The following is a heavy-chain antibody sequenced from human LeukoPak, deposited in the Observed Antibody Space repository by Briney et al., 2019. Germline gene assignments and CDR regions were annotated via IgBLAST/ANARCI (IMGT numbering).Heavy chain of an antibody. CDR2: FHYSGSS. J-gene: IGHJ3*02. CDR3: ARRDVLTGYYAFDI. Sequence: SETLSLTCTVSGGSISSYYWTWIRQPPGKGLEWIGFFHYSGSSKYHPSLESRITISMDTSKNQFSLRLNSVTAADTAIYFCARRDVLTGYYAFDIWGQGTMVTVSS. D-gene: IGHD3-9*01. V-gene: IGHV4-59*08. CDR1: GGSISSYY.